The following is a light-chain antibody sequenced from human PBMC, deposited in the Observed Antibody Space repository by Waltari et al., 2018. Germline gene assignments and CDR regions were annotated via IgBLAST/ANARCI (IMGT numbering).Light chain of an antibody. J-gene: IGLJ3*02. V-gene: IGLV4-69*01. CDR3: QTGGHGTWV. CDR1: SGHSSNV. Sequence: QLVLTQSPSVSASLVASVKLTCTLSSGHSSNVIAWLHPRPEKGPRYLMKVNSDGSHSKGDEIPDRFSGSSSGAERYLTISNLQSEDEADYFCQTGGHGTWVFGGGTTLTVL. CDR2: VNSDGSH.